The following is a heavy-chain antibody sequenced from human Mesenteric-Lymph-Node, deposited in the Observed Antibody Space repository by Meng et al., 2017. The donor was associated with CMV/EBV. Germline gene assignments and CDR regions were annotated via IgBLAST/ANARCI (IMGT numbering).Heavy chain of an antibody. V-gene: IGHV1-2*06. Sequence: CEASGSTFTGSYMHWVRQAPGQGLEWMGRINPNSGGTNYAQKFQGRVTMTRDTSISTAYMELSRLRSDDTAVYYCARDSLAAAAGVDYWGQGTLVTVSS. CDR1: GSTFTGSY. CDR3: ARDSLAAAAGVDY. CDR2: INPNSGGT. D-gene: IGHD6-13*01. J-gene: IGHJ4*02.